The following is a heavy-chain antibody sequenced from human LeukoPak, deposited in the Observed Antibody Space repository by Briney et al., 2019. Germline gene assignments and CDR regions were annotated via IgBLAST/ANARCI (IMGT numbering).Heavy chain of an antibody. CDR1: GFTFSSYG. CDR3: AKGRRALTRIDWFDP. J-gene: IGHJ5*02. CDR2: IRYDGSNK. V-gene: IGHV3-30*02. Sequence: GGSLRLSCAASGFTFSSYGMHWVRQAPGKRLEWVAFIRYDGSNKYYADSVKGRFTISRDNSKNTLYLQMNSLRAEDTAVYYCAKGRRALTRIDWFDPWGQGTLVTVSS.